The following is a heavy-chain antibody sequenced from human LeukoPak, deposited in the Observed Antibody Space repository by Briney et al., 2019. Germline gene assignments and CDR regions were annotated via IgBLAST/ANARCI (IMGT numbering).Heavy chain of an antibody. Sequence: GGSLRLSCAASGFTFSSYAMNWVRQAPGKGLEWVSTISATGGTTTYADSVKGRFTISSDNSKDTLYVQMDSLRAEDTAIYYCAKKLSGMSATPWGDFHYWGQGALVTVSS. D-gene: IGHD3-10*01. V-gene: IGHV3-23*01. CDR1: GFTFSSYA. J-gene: IGHJ4*02. CDR2: ISATGGTT. CDR3: AKKLSGMSATPWGDFHY.